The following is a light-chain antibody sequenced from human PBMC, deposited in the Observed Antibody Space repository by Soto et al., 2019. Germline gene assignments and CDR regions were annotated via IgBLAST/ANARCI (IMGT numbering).Light chain of an antibody. J-gene: IGLJ3*02. CDR3: GAGANSLGGWV. V-gene: IGLV1-47*01. CDR2: RNS. Sequence: QSVLTQPPSASGTPGQRVTISCSGSRSNIGNNHVYWYQHLPGTAPKLLIYRNSLRPSGVPDQFSGSKSGTSASLAISGPGSGGGGDYYGGAGANSLGGWVFGEGTKLTAL. CDR1: RSNIGNNH.